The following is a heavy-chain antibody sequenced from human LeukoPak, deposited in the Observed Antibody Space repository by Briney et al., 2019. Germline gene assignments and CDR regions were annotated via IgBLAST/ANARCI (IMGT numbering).Heavy chain of an antibody. D-gene: IGHD2-15*01. J-gene: IGHJ4*02. CDR1: GGSISSSSYY. V-gene: IGHV4-39*07. Sequence: SETLSLTCTVSGGSISSSSYYWGWIRQPPGKGLEWIGSIYYSGSTYYNPSLKSRVTISVDTSKNQFSLKLSSVTAADTAVYYCARDPGGFDIPFDYWGQGTLVTVSS. CDR3: ARDPGGFDIPFDY. CDR2: IYYSGST.